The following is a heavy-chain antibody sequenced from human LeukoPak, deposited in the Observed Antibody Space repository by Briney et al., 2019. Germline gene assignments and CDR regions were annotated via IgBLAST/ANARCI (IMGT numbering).Heavy chain of an antibody. Sequence: PSETLSLTCTVSGGSISYYYWSWIRQPPGKGLEWIGHIYHSGSTNYNPSFKSRVTISVDTSKNQFSLKLSSVTAADTAVYYCAKDGDHANWGQGTLVTVSS. CDR3: AKDGDHAN. CDR1: GGSISYYY. CDR2: IYHSGST. D-gene: IGHD7-27*01. V-gene: IGHV4-59*12. J-gene: IGHJ4*02.